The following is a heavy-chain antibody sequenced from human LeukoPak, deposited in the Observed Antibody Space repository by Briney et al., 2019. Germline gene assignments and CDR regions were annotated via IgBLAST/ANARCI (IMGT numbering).Heavy chain of an antibody. J-gene: IGHJ4*02. CDR3: ATVGIVATIWSDYFDY. D-gene: IGHD5-12*01. V-gene: IGHV1-24*01. CDR2: FDPEDGET. Sequence: ASVKVSCKVSGCTLTELSMHWVRQAPGKGLEWMGGFDPEDGETIYAQKFQGRVTMTEDTSTDTAYMELSSLRSEDTAVYYCATVGIVATIWSDYFDYWGQGTLVTVSS. CDR1: GCTLTELS.